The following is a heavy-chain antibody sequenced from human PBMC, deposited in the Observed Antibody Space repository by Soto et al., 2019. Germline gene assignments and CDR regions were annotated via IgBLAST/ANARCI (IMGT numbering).Heavy chain of an antibody. J-gene: IGHJ5*02. CDR2: ISAYNGNT. D-gene: IGHD3-10*01. V-gene: IGHV1-18*01. CDR3: ARDQSITMVRGNNWFDP. CDR1: GYTFTSYG. Sequence: GYTFTSYGISWVRQAPGQGLEWMGWISAYNGNTNYPQKLQGRVTMTTDTSTSTAYMELRSLRSDDTAVYYCARDQSITMVRGNNWFDPWGQGALVTVSS.